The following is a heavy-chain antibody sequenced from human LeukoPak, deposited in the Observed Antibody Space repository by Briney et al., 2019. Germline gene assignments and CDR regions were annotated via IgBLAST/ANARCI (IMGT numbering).Heavy chain of an antibody. J-gene: IGHJ4*02. CDR2: ISGSGYST. CDR1: GVTFSSYA. V-gene: IGHV3-23*01. D-gene: IGHD6-13*01. Sequence: GGSLRLSCAASGVTFSSYAMGWVRQFPGKGLEWVSAISGSGYSTYYADSVKGRFTVSRDNAKNSLYLQMNSLRAEDTAMYYCARIGYSSSSTDYWGQGTLVTVSS. CDR3: ARIGYSSSSTDY.